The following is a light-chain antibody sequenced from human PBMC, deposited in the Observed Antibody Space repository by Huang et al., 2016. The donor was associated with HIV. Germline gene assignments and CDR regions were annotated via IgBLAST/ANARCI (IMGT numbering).Light chain of an antibody. Sequence: DNVMIQSPLSLSVTPGEPASISCTSSRGLQHSNRYNYVDWYLQKPGQSPQLLIFLGSNRASGVPDRFTGSGSGTYFSLKSSRVEAEDVGVYYCMQSLHTPYSFGQGTKLEIK. CDR1: RGLQHSNRYNY. CDR3: MQSLHTPYS. V-gene: IGKV2-28*01. CDR2: LGS. J-gene: IGKJ2*03.